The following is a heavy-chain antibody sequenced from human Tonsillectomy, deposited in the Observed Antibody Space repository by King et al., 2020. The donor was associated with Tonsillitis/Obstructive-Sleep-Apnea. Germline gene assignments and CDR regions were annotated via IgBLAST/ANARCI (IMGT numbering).Heavy chain of an antibody. CDR2: INHSGST. Sequence: VQLQQWGAGLLKPSETLSLTCAVYGGSFSGYYWSWIRQPPGKGLEWIGEINHSGSTNYNPSLKSLVTISVDTSKNQFSLKLGSVTAADTAVYYCARGRALLDYWGQGTLVTVSS. V-gene: IGHV4-34*01. J-gene: IGHJ4*02. D-gene: IGHD3-3*02. CDR3: ARGRALLDY. CDR1: GGSFSGYY.